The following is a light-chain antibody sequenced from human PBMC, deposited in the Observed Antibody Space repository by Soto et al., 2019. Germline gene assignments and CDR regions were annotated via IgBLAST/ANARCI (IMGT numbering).Light chain of an antibody. Sequence: EIVLTQSPSTLSLSPGERATISCRASQSVSSYLAWYQQKPGQAPTLLIYDASNRATCIPARFSGSGSGTDFTLTIISLEPEDFSVYYCQQRSNWPPLTFGRGTKVEIK. J-gene: IGKJ4*01. V-gene: IGKV3-11*01. CDR3: QQRSNWPPLT. CDR1: QSVSSY. CDR2: DAS.